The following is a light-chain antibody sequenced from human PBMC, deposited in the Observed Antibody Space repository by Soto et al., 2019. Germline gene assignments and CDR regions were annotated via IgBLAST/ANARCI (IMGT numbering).Light chain of an antibody. Sequence: DIQMTQSPSTLYGSVGDRVTITCRASQTICSWLAWYQQKPGKAPKLQIYKASTLKRGVPSRYRGSGYGTDCTLTFSSLQPDDCASDRCQQYKSYSESFGQGTKVEL. CDR1: QTICSW. J-gene: IGKJ1*01. CDR3: QQYKSYSES. CDR2: KAS. V-gene: IGKV1-5*03.